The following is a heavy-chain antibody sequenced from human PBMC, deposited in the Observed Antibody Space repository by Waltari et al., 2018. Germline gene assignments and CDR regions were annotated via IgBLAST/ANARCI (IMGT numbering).Heavy chain of an antibody. CDR2: INHSGST. CDR1: GGSFSGYY. J-gene: IGHJ4*02. Sequence: QVQLQQWGAGLLKPSETLSLTCAVYGGSFSGYYWSWIRQPPGKGLEWIGEINHSGSTNYNPSLKSRVTISVDTSKNQCSLKLSSVTAADTAVYYCARRGYDSSGYADYWGQGTLVTVSS. CDR3: ARRGYDSSGYADY. D-gene: IGHD3-22*01. V-gene: IGHV4-34*01.